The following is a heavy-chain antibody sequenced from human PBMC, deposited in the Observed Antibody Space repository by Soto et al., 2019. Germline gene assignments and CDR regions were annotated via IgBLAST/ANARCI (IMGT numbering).Heavy chain of an antibody. V-gene: IGHV1-46*01. CDR3: ARFGSRPEIHNWRPKPNDAFDI. CDR1: GYTFSSYY. Sequence: APVKVSCTASGYTFSSYYMRWVRQAPGQGLEWMGIINPSGGSTSYAQKFQGRVTMTRDTATSTVYMELSSLRSEDTAVYYCARFGSRPEIHNWRPKPNDAFDIWGQGTMVTVSS. D-gene: IGHD1-20*01. CDR2: INPSGGST. J-gene: IGHJ3*02.